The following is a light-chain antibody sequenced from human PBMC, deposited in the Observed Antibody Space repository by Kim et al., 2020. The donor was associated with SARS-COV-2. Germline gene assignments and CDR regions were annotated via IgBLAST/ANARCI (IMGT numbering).Light chain of an antibody. CDR2: LNSYGSH. CDR1: SGHSSYA. J-gene: IGLJ3*02. Sequence: SVKLTCILSSGHSSYAIAWHQQQPEKGPRFLMKLNSYGSHIKGDGIPHRFSGSSSGAERYLTISSLQSEDEADYYCQTWGSGIRVFGGGTQLTVL. V-gene: IGLV4-69*01. CDR3: QTWGSGIRV.